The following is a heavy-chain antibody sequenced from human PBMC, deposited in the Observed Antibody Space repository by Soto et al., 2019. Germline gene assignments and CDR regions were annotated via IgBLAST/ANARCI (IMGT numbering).Heavy chain of an antibody. CDR3: AKDGLTVRGATYGMDV. V-gene: IGHV3-23*01. J-gene: IGHJ6*02. CDR1: GFTFSSYA. CDR2: ISGSGGST. D-gene: IGHD3-10*01. Sequence: GGSLRLSCAASGFTFSSYAMSWVRQAPGKGLEWVSAISGSGGSTYYADSVKGRFTISRDNSKNTLYLQMNSLRAEDTAVYYCAKDGLTVRGATYGMDVWGQGTTVTAP.